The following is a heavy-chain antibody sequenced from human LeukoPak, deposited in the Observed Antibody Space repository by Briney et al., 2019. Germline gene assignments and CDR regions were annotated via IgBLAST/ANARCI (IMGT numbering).Heavy chain of an antibody. CDR3: SRELFTPRDH. V-gene: IGHV1-2*02. J-gene: IGHJ4*02. D-gene: IGHD2-15*01. CDR1: GYTFNDYF. CDR2: INPKIGGT. Sequence: GASVKVSCKASGYTFNDYFMHWLRQAPGQGLEWLGWINPKIGGTDYAQKFQGRVTMTRDTSVSTAYMELSGPRSDDTAIYYCSRELFTPRDHWGQGTLVTVSS.